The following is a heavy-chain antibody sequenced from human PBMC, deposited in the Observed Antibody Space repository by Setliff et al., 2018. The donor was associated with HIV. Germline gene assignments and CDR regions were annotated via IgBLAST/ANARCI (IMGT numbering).Heavy chain of an antibody. CDR3: ARGYPVSYYYYMDV. Sequence: PSETLSLTCTVSGGSISTSRYYWGWIRQPPGKGLEWIGSINYRGNTYHNPSLKSRVTISVDTSKNQFSLKLSSVTAADTAVYYCARGYPVSYYYYMDVWGKGTTVTVSS. CDR1: GGSISTSRYY. J-gene: IGHJ6*03. D-gene: IGHD3-16*02. CDR2: INYRGNT. V-gene: IGHV4-39*07.